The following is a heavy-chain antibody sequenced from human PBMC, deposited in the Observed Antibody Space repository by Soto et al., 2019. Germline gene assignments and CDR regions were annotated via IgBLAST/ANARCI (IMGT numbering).Heavy chain of an antibody. D-gene: IGHD1-1*01. V-gene: IGHV1-69*06. CDR1: GATFSSYA. Sequence: ASVKVSCKTSGATFSSYAITWVRQAPGQGLEWMGGIVPTVDTSTYAQKLQGRVTITADKFTNTVYMELGSLRSDDTAVYYCVRVVAITGFPYNWGKGTLVPGYS. CDR3: VRVVAITGFPYN. CDR2: IVPTVDTS. J-gene: IGHJ4*02.